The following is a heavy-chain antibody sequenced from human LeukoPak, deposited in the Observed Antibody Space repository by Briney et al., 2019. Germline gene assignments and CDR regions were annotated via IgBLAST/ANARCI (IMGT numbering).Heavy chain of an antibody. CDR3: ARDKWGRDSSGYYYDWFDP. Sequence: SETLSLTCAVSGGSISSVGYSWSWIRQPPGKGLEWIGYIYHSGSTYYNPSLKSRVTISVDRSKNQFSLKLSSVTAADTAVYYCARDKWGRDSSGYYYDWFDPWGQGTLVTVSS. J-gene: IGHJ5*02. CDR1: GGSISSVGYS. V-gene: IGHV4-30-2*01. D-gene: IGHD3-22*01. CDR2: IYHSGST.